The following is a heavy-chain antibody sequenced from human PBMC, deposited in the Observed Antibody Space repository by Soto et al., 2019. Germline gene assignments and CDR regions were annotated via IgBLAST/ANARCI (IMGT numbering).Heavy chain of an antibody. D-gene: IGHD3-3*01. CDR3: ARHAFYDFWSGPTLYYGMDV. CDR1: GGSISSSSYY. V-gene: IGHV4-39*01. J-gene: IGHJ6*02. Sequence: QLQLQESGPGLVKPSETLSLTCTVSGGSISSSSYYWGWIRQPPGKGLEWIGSIYYSGSTYYNPSLKSRVTISVDTSKNQFSLKLSSVTAADTAVYYCARHAFYDFWSGPTLYYGMDVWGQGTTVTVSS. CDR2: IYYSGST.